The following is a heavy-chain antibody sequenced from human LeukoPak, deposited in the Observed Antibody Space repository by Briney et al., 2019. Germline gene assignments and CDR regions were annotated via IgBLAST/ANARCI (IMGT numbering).Heavy chain of an antibody. Sequence: TFGDYAMSWIRQPPGKGLEWIGYIYYSGSTYYNPSLKSRVTISVDTSKNRFSLKLSSVTAADTAVYYCARERSRRYSSGRPIDYWGQGTLVTVSS. CDR2: IYYSGST. V-gene: IGHV4-30-4*08. CDR1: TFGDYA. J-gene: IGHJ4*02. CDR3: ARERSRRYSSGRPIDY. D-gene: IGHD6-19*01.